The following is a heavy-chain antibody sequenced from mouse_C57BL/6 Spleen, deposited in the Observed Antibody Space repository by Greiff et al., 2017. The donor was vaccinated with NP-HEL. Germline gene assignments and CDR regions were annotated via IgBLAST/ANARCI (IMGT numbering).Heavy chain of an antibody. J-gene: IGHJ2*01. V-gene: IGHV1-4*01. Sequence: QVHVKQSGAELARPGASVKMSCKASGYTFTSYTMHWVKQRPGQGLEWIGYINPSSGYTKYNQKFKDKATLTADKSSSTAYMQLSSLTSEDSAVYYCARVYDGYYDYFDYWGQGTTLTVSS. CDR3: ARVYDGYYDYFDY. CDR2: INPSSGYT. D-gene: IGHD2-3*01. CDR1: GYTFTSYT.